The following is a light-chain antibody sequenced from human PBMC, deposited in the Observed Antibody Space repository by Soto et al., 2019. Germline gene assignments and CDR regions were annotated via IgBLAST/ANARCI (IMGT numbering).Light chain of an antibody. V-gene: IGLV1-44*01. CDR3: PAWVDSLKGWV. CDR2: TNS. J-gene: IGLJ3*02. CDR1: SSNIGSKS. Sequence: QAVVTQPPSASGTPGQRVSLSFSGTSSNIGSKSVNWYQQLQGTAPKLVIYTNSQRPSGVPDRSAGSKSGTSASLAISGLESEDEADYYCPAWVDSLKGWVFGGGTELTVL.